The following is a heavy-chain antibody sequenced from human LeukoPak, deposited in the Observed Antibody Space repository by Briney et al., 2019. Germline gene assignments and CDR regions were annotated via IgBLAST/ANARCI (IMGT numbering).Heavy chain of an antibody. D-gene: IGHD3-9*01. CDR2: MNPNSGNT. Sequence: ASMKVASKASGYTFTSYDINWERQATGQGLEWMGWMNPNSGNTGYAQKFQGRVTMTRNTSTSTAYMELSRLRSEDTAVYYCASDYYDILTGDPYNWFDPWGQGTLVTVSS. V-gene: IGHV1-8*01. J-gene: IGHJ5*02. CDR3: ASDYYDILTGDPYNWFDP. CDR1: GYTFTSYD.